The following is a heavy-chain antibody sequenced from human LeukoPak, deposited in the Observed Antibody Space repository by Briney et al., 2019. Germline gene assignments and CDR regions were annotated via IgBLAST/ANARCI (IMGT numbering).Heavy chain of an antibody. Sequence: GGSLRLSCAASGFTFSSYDMHWVRQATGKGLEGVSAIGTAGDTYYADSVKGRSTISKENAKNSLFLQVNSLRVGDTAVYYCTRAVGATNLGFDYWGQGTLVTVSS. CDR1: GFTFSSYD. CDR3: TRAVGATNLGFDY. D-gene: IGHD1-26*01. J-gene: IGHJ4*02. CDR2: IGTAGDT. V-gene: IGHV3-13*01.